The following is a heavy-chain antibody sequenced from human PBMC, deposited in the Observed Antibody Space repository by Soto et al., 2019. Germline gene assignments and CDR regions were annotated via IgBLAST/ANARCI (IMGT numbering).Heavy chain of an antibody. J-gene: IGHJ5*02. Sequence: QIQLVQSGAEVRKPGASVMVSCKASGYIFTSYGMSWVLQAPGQGLEWMGWITAYNGNTNYAQKVQGRITMTTDISTGTAYMELRSLTSDDTAVYYCASGGVGDTSGWFDPWGQGTLVTVSS. D-gene: IGHD1-26*01. CDR2: ITAYNGNT. CDR3: ASGGVGDTSGWFDP. V-gene: IGHV1-18*01. CDR1: GYIFTSYG.